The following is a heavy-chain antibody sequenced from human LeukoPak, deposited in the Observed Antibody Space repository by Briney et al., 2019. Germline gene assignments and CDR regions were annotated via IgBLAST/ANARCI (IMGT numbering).Heavy chain of an antibody. CDR3: ARVLYDYYFDY. CDR1: GVAFSSGGYY. V-gene: IGHV4-31*11. D-gene: IGHD2/OR15-2a*01. J-gene: IGHJ4*02. CDR2: ISYSGIA. Sequence: PSQTLSLTCAVSGVAFSSGGYYWSWIRHHPGKGLEWLACISYSGIAYYNPFLKRRLTISVDTSKNQFPLELSSVTAADTALYYCARVLYDYYFDYWGQGTLVTVSS.